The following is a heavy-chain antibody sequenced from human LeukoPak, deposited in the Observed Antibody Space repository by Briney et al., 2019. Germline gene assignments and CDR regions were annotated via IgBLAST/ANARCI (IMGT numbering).Heavy chain of an antibody. D-gene: IGHD3-10*01. CDR3: ARVINP. J-gene: IGHJ5*02. CDR2: ISYDGSNK. CDR1: GFTLSSYA. V-gene: IGHV3-30*01. Sequence: GGSLRLSCAASGFTLSSYAMHWVRQAPGKGLEWVAVISYDGSNKYYADSVKGRFTISRDNSKNTLYLQMNSLRAEDTAVYYCARVINPWGQGTLVTVSS.